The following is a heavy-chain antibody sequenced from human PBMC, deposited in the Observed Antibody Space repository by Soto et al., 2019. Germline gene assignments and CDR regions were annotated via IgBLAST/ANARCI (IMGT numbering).Heavy chain of an antibody. V-gene: IGHV4-30-2*01. CDR1: GGSISSGGYS. J-gene: IGHJ5*02. Sequence: QLQLQESGSGLVKPSQTLSLTCAVSGGSISSGGYSWSWIRQPPGKGLEWIGYTYYSGTTSYNPSLESRVTISVDRSKIQFSLRLTSLTAADTAVYYCVRDGSTGAWFDPWGQGTLVAVSS. D-gene: IGHD1-26*01. CDR3: VRDGSTGAWFDP. CDR2: TYYSGTT.